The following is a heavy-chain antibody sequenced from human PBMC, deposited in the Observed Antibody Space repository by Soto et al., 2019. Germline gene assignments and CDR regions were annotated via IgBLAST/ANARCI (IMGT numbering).Heavy chain of an antibody. CDR2: IYPGDSDT. J-gene: IGHJ6*02. D-gene: IGHD6-19*01. CDR1: GYSFTSYW. Sequence: GESLKISCKGSGYSFTSYWIGWVRQMPGKGLEWMGIIYPGDSDTRYSPSFQGQVTISVDKSINTAYLQWSSLKASDTAMYYCASHTAGSDYYYYGMDVWGQGTTVTVSS. CDR3: ASHTAGSDYYYYGMDV. V-gene: IGHV5-51*01.